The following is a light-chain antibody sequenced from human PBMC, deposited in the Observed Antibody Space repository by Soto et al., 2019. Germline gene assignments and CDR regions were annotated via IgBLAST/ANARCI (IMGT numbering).Light chain of an antibody. Sequence: DILMTQSPVTLSVSPVVRATLSCRASQSVSSNLAWYQQKPGQAPRLLIYGASTRATGIPARFSGSGSGTEFTLTISSLQSEDFAVYYCQQYNNWWTFGQGTKVDI. V-gene: IGKV3-15*01. J-gene: IGKJ1*01. CDR1: QSVSSN. CDR2: GAS. CDR3: QQYNNWWT.